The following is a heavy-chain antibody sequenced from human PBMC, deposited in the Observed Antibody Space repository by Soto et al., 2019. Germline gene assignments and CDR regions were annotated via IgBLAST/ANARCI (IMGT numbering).Heavy chain of an antibody. CDR2: ISWNSGSI. J-gene: IGHJ4*02. CDR3: AKDMVPAHYSSGSPPAPFDY. V-gene: IGHV3-9*01. Sequence: PGGSLRLSCAASGFTFDDYAMHWVRQAPGKGLEWVSGISWNSGSIGYADSVKGRFTISRDNAKNSLYLQMNSLRAEDTALYYCAKDMVPAHYSSGSPPAPFDYWGQGTLVTVSS. D-gene: IGHD6-19*01. CDR1: GFTFDDYA.